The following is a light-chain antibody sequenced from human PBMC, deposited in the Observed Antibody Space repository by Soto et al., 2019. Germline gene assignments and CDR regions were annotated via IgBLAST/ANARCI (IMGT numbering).Light chain of an antibody. CDR3: QQIDSYPRT. CDR1: QGISGS. Sequence: IQLTQSPSSLSASVGDRVTITCRAGQGISGSLAWYQQKPGKAYNLLISNASTLQTGVPSRFSGSGPGTDFALTISSLQPEDFATYYCQQIDSYPRTFGQGTKVEIK. CDR2: NAS. J-gene: IGKJ1*01. V-gene: IGKV1-9*01.